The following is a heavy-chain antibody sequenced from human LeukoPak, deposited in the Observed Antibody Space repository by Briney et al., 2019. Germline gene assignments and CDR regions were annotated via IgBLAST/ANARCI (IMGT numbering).Heavy chain of an antibody. Sequence: GASVKVSCKASGYTFTSHYMHWVRQAPGQGLEWMGIINPSGGSTSYAQKFQGRVTMTRDTSTSTVYMELSSLRSEDTAVYYCARLGPEYYYDSSGDYYYYYMDVWGKGTTVTVSS. D-gene: IGHD3-22*01. J-gene: IGHJ6*03. CDR2: INPSGGST. CDR1: GYTFTSHY. V-gene: IGHV1-46*01. CDR3: ARLGPEYYYDSSGDYYYYYMDV.